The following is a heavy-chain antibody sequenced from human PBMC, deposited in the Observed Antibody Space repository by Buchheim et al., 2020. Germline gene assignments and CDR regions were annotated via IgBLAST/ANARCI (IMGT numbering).Heavy chain of an antibody. J-gene: IGHJ4*02. CDR1: GFTFSSYG. CDR2: ISYDGSNK. CDR3: AKDLGNRDGYNFDY. D-gene: IGHD5-24*01. V-gene: IGHV3-30*18. Sequence: QVQLVESGGGVVQPGRSLRLSCAASGFTFSSYGMHWVRQAPGKGLEWVAVISYDGSNKYYADSVKGRITISRENSKKTLYLQMNSLRAEDTAVYYCAKDLGNRDGYNFDYWGQGTL.